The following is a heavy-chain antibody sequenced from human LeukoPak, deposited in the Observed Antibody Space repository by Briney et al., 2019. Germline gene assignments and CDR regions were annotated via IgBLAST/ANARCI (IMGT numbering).Heavy chain of an antibody. Sequence: PSETLSLTCTVSGGSIRSYYWSWIRQPPGKGLEWIGYIYYTGVTNYSPSLKSRVTISADTSKNQFSLNLSSVTAADTAVYYCARGRQPLPWFDPWGQGTLVTVSS. CDR1: GGSIRSYY. J-gene: IGHJ5*02. CDR3: ARGRQPLPWFDP. CDR2: IYYTGVT. D-gene: IGHD2-2*01. V-gene: IGHV4-59*01.